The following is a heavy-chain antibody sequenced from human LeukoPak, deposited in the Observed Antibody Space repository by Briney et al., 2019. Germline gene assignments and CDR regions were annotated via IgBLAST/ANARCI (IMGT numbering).Heavy chain of an antibody. V-gene: IGHV1-18*01. CDR1: GYTFTSYG. CDR3: ASGISPAYCGGDCYSERYYMDV. Sequence: ASVKVSCKASGYTFTSYGISWVRQAPGQGLEWMGWISAYNGNTNYAQKLQGRVTMTTDTSTSTAYMELRSLRSEDTAVYYCASGISPAYCGGDCYSERYYMDVWGKGTTVTVSS. D-gene: IGHD2-21*02. J-gene: IGHJ6*03. CDR2: ISAYNGNT.